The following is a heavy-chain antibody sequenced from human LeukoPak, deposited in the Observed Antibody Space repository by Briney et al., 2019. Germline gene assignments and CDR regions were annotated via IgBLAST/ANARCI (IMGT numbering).Heavy chain of an antibody. CDR3: ARWIHDSAAWRLDY. J-gene: IGHJ4*02. CDR1: GFTFSNYY. V-gene: IGHV3-7*04. CDR2: IRQDASAV. D-gene: IGHD3-22*01. Sequence: PGGSLRLSCAASGFTFSNYYMSWVRQAPGKGLEWVANIRQDASAVFQVDSLKGRFTVSRDNTKNSLYLQMSSLRVEDTAVYYCARWIHDSAAWRLDYWGRGALVTV.